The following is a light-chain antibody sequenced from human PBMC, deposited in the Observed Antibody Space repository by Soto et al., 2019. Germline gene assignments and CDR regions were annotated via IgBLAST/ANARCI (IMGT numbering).Light chain of an antibody. V-gene: IGLV1-40*01. CDR2: GNS. CDR3: QSYDSSLYVV. J-gene: IGLJ2*01. Sequence: QSVLTQPPSVSGAPGQRVTISCTGSSSNIGAGYDVHWYQQLPGTAPKLLIYGNSNRPSGVPDRFSGSKSGTSASLAITGLQAEDEADYYCQSYDSSLYVVFGGGTKATVL. CDR1: SSNIGAGYD.